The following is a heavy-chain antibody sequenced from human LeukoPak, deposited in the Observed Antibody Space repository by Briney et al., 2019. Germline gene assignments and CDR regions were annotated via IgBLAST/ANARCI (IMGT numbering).Heavy chain of an antibody. V-gene: IGHV1-18*01. Sequence: ASVKVSCKASGYTFTSYGISWVRQAPGQGLEWMGWISAYNGNTNYAQKLQGRVTTTTDTSTSTAYMELRSLRSDDTAVYYCARGGFSPYDSSGYYTFPLWGQGTLVTVSS. CDR3: ARGGFSPYDSSGYYTFPL. CDR1: GYTFTSYG. CDR2: ISAYNGNT. J-gene: IGHJ4*02. D-gene: IGHD3-22*01.